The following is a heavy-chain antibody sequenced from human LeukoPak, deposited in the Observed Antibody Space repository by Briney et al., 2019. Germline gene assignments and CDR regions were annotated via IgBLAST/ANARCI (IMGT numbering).Heavy chain of an antibody. J-gene: IGHJ4*02. Sequence: GGSLRLSCAASGVTFSSHFMHWVRRAPGKGLEWVAVVSYDGGAKYYADSVRGRFAISRDNSKNTLSLQMNSLRAEDTAVYYCAKEQAVDYWGQGTLVTVSS. CDR1: GVTFSSHF. CDR2: VSYDGGAK. V-gene: IGHV3-30*07. D-gene: IGHD6-13*01. CDR3: AKEQAVDY.